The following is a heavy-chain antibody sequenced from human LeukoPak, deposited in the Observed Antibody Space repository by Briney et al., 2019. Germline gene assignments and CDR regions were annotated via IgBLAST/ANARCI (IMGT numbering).Heavy chain of an antibody. Sequence: SQTLSLTCTVSSGSISSGTYYWSWIRQPAGKGLEWIGRIYSSGSTNYNPSLKSRVTISVDTSKNQFSLKLSSVTAADTAVYYCARDRGYVIAWGQGTLVTVSS. CDR2: IYSSGST. V-gene: IGHV4-61*02. CDR3: ARDRGYVIA. CDR1: SGSISSGTYY. D-gene: IGHD3-10*01. J-gene: IGHJ5*02.